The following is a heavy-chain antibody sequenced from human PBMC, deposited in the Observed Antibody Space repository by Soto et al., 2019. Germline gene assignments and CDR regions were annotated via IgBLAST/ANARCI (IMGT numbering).Heavy chain of an antibody. CDR3: ARRQVTIVVVADYYGMGV. J-gene: IGHJ6*01. Sequence: GASVKVSCKASGYTFSDNHIHWVRQAPGQRCEWMGWINPKSGGTNFAEKFQGRVTMTRDTSISTAYMELSSLRSDDTAVYYCARRQVTIVVVADYYGMGVWGQGTTVTVSS. CDR1: GYTFSDNH. V-gene: IGHV1-2*02. D-gene: IGHD3-22*01. CDR2: INPKSGGT.